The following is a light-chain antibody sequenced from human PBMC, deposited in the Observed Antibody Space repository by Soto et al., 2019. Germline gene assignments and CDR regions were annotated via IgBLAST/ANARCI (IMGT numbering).Light chain of an antibody. J-gene: IGKJ1*01. CDR2: DAS. Sequence: EIVLTQSPSTLSLSPVEIATLSCRASQSVSSSYLAWYQQKPGQAPRLLIYDASNRATGIPARFSGSGSGTDFTLTISSLEPEDFAVYYCQQRSNWPRTFGQGTKVDTK. CDR3: QQRSNWPRT. V-gene: IGKV3-11*01. CDR1: QSVSSSY.